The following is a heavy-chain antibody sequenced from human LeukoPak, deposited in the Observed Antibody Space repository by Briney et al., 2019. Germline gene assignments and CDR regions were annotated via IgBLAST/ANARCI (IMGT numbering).Heavy chain of an antibody. V-gene: IGHV4-59*08. J-gene: IGHJ6*02. CDR3: ARGGYYGMDV. D-gene: IGHD3-16*01. Sequence: SETLSLTCTVSGGSISNYYWSWIRQPPGKGLEWIGYIYYSGSTSYNPSLKSRVTILEDTSKNQFSLKSTSVTAADTAVYFCARGGYYGMDVWGQATTVTVSS. CDR2: IYYSGST. CDR1: GGSISNYY.